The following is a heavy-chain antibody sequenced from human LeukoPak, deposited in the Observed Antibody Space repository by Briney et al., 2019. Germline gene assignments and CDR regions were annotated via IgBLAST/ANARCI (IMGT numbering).Heavy chain of an antibody. J-gene: IGHJ3*02. CDR3: ARDMLASPLGAFDI. Sequence: GGSLRLSCAAAGFTFDDYAMHSVRQAPGKGLEWVSGISWNSGSIGYADYVKRRFTISRDNAKNSLYLQMNSLIAADAALYLCARDMLASPLGAFDIWGQGTVVTVSS. V-gene: IGHV3-9*01. D-gene: IGHD3-3*02. CDR1: GFTFDDYA. CDR2: ISWNSGSI.